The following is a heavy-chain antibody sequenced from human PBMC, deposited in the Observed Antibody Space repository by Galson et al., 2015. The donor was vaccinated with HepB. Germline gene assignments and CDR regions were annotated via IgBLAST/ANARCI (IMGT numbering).Heavy chain of an antibody. D-gene: IGHD6-13*01. V-gene: IGHV3-30*15. CDR3: ARGSAAGTWGYGMDV. J-gene: IGHJ6*02. CDR2: ISYDGTFD. Sequence: WVAVISYDGTFDYYADSVKGRFTISRDNPKNTVYLQMSSLRPEETAVYYCARGSAAGTWGYGMDVWGQGTTVSVSS.